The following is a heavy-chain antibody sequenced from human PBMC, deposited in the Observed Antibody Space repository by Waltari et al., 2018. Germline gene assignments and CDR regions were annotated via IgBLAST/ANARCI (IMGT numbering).Heavy chain of an antibody. CDR3: TRDRKDHIGFDP. V-gene: IGHV3-49*04. D-gene: IGHD2-15*01. CDR2: IRSKTYGGTT. J-gene: IGHJ5*02. Sequence: EVQLVESGGGLVQPGRSLGLSCTAPGFTFGDYAISWVRQSPGKGLEWVGFIRSKTYGGTTEYAASVEGRFTISRDDSKSIAYLQLNSLKTEDTAVYYCTRDRKDHIGFDPWGQGTLVTVSS. CDR1: GFTFGDYA.